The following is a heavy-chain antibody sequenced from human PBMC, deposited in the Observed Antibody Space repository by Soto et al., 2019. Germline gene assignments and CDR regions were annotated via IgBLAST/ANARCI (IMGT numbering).Heavy chain of an antibody. Sequence: GSLRLSWTASGFTFSDYYMSWIRQAPGKGLEWVSYISSSGSTIYYADSVKGRFTISRDNAKNSLYLQMNSLRAEDTDVYYCARIRRVEMATIFDYWGQGTRVTVSS. V-gene: IGHV3-11*01. CDR3: ARIRRVEMATIFDY. J-gene: IGHJ4*02. D-gene: IGHD5-12*01. CDR1: GFTFSDYY. CDR2: ISSSGSTI.